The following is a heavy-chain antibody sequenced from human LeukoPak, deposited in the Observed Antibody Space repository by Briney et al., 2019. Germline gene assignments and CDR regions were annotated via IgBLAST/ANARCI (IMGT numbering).Heavy chain of an antibody. CDR2: INPNSGGT. CDR3: ARDKQLDWAHYYYYYMDV. D-gene: IGHD1-1*01. CDR1: GYTFIGYY. Sequence: ASVKVSCKASGYTFIGYYIHWVRQAPGQGLEWMGWINPNSGGTNYAQKFQGRATMTRDTSISTAYMELSRLRSDDTAVYYCARDKQLDWAHYYYYYMDVWGKGTTVTVSS. V-gene: IGHV1-2*02. J-gene: IGHJ6*03.